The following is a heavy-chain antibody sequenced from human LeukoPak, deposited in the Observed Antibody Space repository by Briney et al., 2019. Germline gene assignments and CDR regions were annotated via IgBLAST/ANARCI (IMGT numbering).Heavy chain of an antibody. V-gene: IGHV4-34*01. D-gene: IGHD3-22*01. CDR1: GFTFSSYS. Sequence: GSLRLSCAASGFTFSSYSMNWVRQPPGKGLEWIGEINHSGSTNYNPSLKSRVTISVDTSKNQFSLKLSSVTAADTAVYYCARGPLIYYDSSGYYYYWGQGTLVTVSS. J-gene: IGHJ4*02. CDR3: ARGPLIYYDSSGYYYY. CDR2: INHSGST.